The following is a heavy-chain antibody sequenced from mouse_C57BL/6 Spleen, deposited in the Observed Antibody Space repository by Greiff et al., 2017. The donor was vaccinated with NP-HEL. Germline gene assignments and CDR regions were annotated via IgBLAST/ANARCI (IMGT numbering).Heavy chain of an antibody. J-gene: IGHJ2*01. CDR1: GYAFSSYW. D-gene: IGHD1-1*01. CDR2: IYPGDGDT. Sequence: LQQSRASVKISCTASGYAFSSYWMNWVKQRPGKGLEWIGQIYPGDGDTNYNGKFKGKATLTADKSSSTAYMQLSSLTSEDSAVYFCARGNHYYGSSYDYWGQGTTLTVSS. CDR3: ARGNHYYGSSYDY. V-gene: IGHV1-80*01.